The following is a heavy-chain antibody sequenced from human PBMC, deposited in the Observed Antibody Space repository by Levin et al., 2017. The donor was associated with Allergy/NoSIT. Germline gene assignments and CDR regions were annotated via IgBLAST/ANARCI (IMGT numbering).Heavy chain of an antibody. Sequence: GGSLRLSCAASGFTVSSNYMSWVRQAPGKGLEWVSVIYSGGSTYYADSVKGRFTISRDNSKNTLYLQMNSLRAEDTAVYYCARDRGGDYGDYGGLVVGYWGQGTLVTVSS. CDR3: ARDRGGDYGDYGGLVVGY. CDR1: GFTVSSNY. CDR2: IYSGGST. J-gene: IGHJ4*02. V-gene: IGHV3-66*01. D-gene: IGHD4-17*01.